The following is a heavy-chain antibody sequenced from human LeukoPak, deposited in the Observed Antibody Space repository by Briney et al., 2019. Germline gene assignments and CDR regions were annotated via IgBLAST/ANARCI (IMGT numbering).Heavy chain of an antibody. D-gene: IGHD6-19*01. V-gene: IGHV1-18*01. CDR3: ARGLQENLAWLTAFSAFDI. CDR2: ISAYNGNT. Sequence: GASVKVSCKTSGYTFTSYGISWVRQAPGQGLGWMGWISAYNGNTNYVQKVQGRVTMTTDTPTSTAYMELRSLRSDDTAVYYCARGLQENLAWLTAFSAFDIWGQGTMVTVSS. J-gene: IGHJ3*02. CDR1: GYTFTSYG.